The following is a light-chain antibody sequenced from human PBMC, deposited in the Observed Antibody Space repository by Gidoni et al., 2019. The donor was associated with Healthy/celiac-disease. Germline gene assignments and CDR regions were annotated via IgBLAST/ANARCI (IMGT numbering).Light chain of an antibody. CDR3: QKYNSAPFT. J-gene: IGKJ3*01. V-gene: IGKV1-27*01. CDR1: QGISNY. Sequence: DLQMTLSPSSLSASVGSSVTIHRPRSQGISNYLAWYQQKPGKVPKLLIYAASTLQTGVPSRFSGSGSGTDFTLTISSLQPEDVAAYYCQKYNSAPFTFGPGTKVDIK. CDR2: AAS.